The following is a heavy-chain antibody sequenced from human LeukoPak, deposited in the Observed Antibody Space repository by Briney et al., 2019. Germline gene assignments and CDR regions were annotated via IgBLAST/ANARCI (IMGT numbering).Heavy chain of an antibody. J-gene: IGHJ3*02. CDR2: ISWNSGGI. D-gene: IGHD6-19*01. Sequence: GRSLRLSCAASGFTFDDYAMHWVRQAPGKGLEWVSGISWNSGGIGYADSVKGRFTISRDNAKNSLYLQMNSLRAEDTALYYCAKARAVAALDALDIWGQGTMVTVSS. V-gene: IGHV3-9*01. CDR1: GFTFDDYA. CDR3: AKARAVAALDALDI.